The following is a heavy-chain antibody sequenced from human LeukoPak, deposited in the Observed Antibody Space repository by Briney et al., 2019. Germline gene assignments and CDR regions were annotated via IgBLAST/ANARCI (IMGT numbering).Heavy chain of an antibody. CDR2: ISGSGGST. CDR1: GFTFSSYA. V-gene: IGHV3-23*01. Sequence: PGGSLRLSCAASGFTFSSYAMSWVRQAPGKGLEWVSSISGSGGSTYYADSARGRFTVSRDNSRNTLALQMNSLRAEDTAVYYCAGSPTVDAAFDIWGQGTMVTVSS. CDR3: AGSPTVDAAFDI. J-gene: IGHJ3*02. D-gene: IGHD4-23*01.